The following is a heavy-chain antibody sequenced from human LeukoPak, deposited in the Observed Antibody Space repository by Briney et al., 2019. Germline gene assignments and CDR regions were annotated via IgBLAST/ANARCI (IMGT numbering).Heavy chain of an antibody. Sequence: SETLSLTCTVSGGSTNTYCWSWIRQPAEKGLEWIGRIYPSGSTYYNPSLKSRVTISIDKSKNQFSLRLTSVAAADTAVYYCARGALEHRVRGVTDGTEIDYWGQGTLVTVSS. D-gene: IGHD3-10*01. CDR1: GGSTNTYC. CDR3: ARGALEHRVRGVTDGTEIDY. J-gene: IGHJ4*02. V-gene: IGHV4-4*07. CDR2: IYPSGST.